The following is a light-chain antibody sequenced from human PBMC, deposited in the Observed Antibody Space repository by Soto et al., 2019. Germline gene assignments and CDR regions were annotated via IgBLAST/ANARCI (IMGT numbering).Light chain of an antibody. J-gene: IGLJ2*01. V-gene: IGLV1-44*01. CDR1: TSNIGTYA. CDR3: AAWDDSLRAVL. Sequence: QSVLTQSPSASGTPGQRVTISCSGSTSNIGTYAVNWYQQLPGTAPTLLIFRNHQRPSGVPDRFSGSKSGTSASLAISGPQSADEADYYCAAWDDSLRAVLFGGGTKLTVL. CDR2: RNH.